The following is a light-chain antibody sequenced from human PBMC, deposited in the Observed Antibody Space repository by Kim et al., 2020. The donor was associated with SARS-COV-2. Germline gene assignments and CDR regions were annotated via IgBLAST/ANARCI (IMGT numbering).Light chain of an antibody. J-gene: IGKJ1*01. CDR1: QSVTTNY. Sequence: LSPGDRATLSCRASQSVTTNYLAWYQQKPGQTPRLLIYGASSRATGIPDRFSGSGSGTDFTLTISRLESEDFAVYYCLQFGTSPWTFGQGTKV. CDR2: GAS. CDR3: LQFGTSPWT. V-gene: IGKV3-20*01.